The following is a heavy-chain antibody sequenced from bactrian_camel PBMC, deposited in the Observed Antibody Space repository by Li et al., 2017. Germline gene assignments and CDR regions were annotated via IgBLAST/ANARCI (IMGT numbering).Heavy chain of an antibody. D-gene: IGHD5*01. CDR1: GLTRSTYY. J-gene: IGHJ6*01. Sequence: HVQLVESGGGLVQPGGSLRLSCEAFGLTRSTYYMSWVRQAPGKGLEWVSSIYSDGSNTYYAESVKGRFTISRDNAKNTVYLQMNSLKPEDTAVYFCVTPSAAGAASEFGFGFWGQGTQVTVS. CDR2: IYSDGSNT. CDR3: VTPSAAGAASEFGFGF. V-gene: IGHV3-2*01.